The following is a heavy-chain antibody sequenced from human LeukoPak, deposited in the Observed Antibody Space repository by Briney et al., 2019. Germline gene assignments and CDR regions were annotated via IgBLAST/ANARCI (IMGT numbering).Heavy chain of an antibody. Sequence: PGGSLRLSCAASGFTFSSYEMNWVRQAPGKGLEWVGRIKSKTDGGTTDYAAPVKGRFTISRDDSKNTLYLQMNSLKTEDTAVYYCTTDMMGVVVVAATPVDFDYWGQGTLVTVSS. V-gene: IGHV3-15*01. CDR3: TTDMMGVVVVAATPVDFDY. CDR2: IKSKTDGGTT. J-gene: IGHJ4*02. D-gene: IGHD2-15*01. CDR1: GFTFSSYE.